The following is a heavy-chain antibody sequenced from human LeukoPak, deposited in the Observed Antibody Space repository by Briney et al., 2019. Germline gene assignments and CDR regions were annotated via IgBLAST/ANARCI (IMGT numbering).Heavy chain of an antibody. J-gene: IGHJ4*02. V-gene: IGHV3-23*01. CDR3: AKAIGMGSAGGFDY. Sequence: GGSLRLSCAASGFTFSSYAMSWVRQAPGKGLEWVSAISGSGGSTYYADSVKGRLTISRDNSKNTLYLQMNSLRAEDTAVYYCAKAIGMGSAGGFDYWGQGTLVTVSS. D-gene: IGHD3-16*02. CDR1: GFTFSSYA. CDR2: ISGSGGST.